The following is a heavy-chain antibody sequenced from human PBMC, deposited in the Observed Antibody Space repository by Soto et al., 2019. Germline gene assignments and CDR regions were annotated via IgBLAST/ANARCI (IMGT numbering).Heavy chain of an antibody. D-gene: IGHD2-2*01. CDR3: AREPRRGYCSSTSCHRYYGMDV. Sequence: GGSLRLSCAASGFTFSSYAMHWVRQAPGKGLKWVAVISYDGCNKYYADSVKGRFTISRDNSKNTLYLQMNSLRAEDTAVYYCAREPRRGYCSSTSCHRYYGMDVWGQGTTVTVSS. CDR2: ISYDGCNK. V-gene: IGHV3-30-3*01. J-gene: IGHJ6*02. CDR1: GFTFSSYA.